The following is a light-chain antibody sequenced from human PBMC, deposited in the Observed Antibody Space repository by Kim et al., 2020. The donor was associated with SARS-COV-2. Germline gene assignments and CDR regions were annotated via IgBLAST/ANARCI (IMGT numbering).Light chain of an antibody. V-gene: IGKV1-33*01. J-gene: IGKJ2*01. Sequence: DIQMSQSPTSLSASVGDSVTITCQASQDIANYISWFQQMPGKAPKLLIYDASTLISGVPSRFSGSGSGSEFTFTISSLQPEDIATYFCQQYDNIPYTFGQGTKVDIK. CDR2: DAS. CDR3: QQYDNIPYT. CDR1: QDIANY.